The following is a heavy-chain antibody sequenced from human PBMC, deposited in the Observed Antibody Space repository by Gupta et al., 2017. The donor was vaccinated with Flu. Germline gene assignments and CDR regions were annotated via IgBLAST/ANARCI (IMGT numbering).Heavy chain of an antibody. CDR3: ARLDSSGWSRLYNWFDP. Sequence: QLQLQESGPGLVKPSETLSLTCTVSGGSISSSSYYWGWIRQPPGKGLEWIGSIYYSGSTYYNPSLKSRVTISVDTSKNQFSLKLSSVTAADTAVYYCARLDSSGWSRLYNWFDPWGQGTLVTVSS. CDR1: GGSISSSSYY. CDR2: IYYSGST. J-gene: IGHJ5*02. D-gene: IGHD6-19*01. V-gene: IGHV4-39*01.